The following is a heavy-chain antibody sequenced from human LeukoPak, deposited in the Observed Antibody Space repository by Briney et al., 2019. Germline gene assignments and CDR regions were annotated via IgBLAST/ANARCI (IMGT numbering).Heavy chain of an antibody. D-gene: IGHD3-10*01. Sequence: GSLRLSCAASGFPFSSYGMHWVRQAPGKGLEWVAVIWYDGSNKYYADSVKGRFTISRDNSKNTLYLQMNSLRAEDTAVYYCAKRGDWGYYYYYMDVWGKGTTVTVSS. CDR3: AKRGDWGYYYYYMDV. V-gene: IGHV3-33*06. CDR2: IWYDGSNK. J-gene: IGHJ6*03. CDR1: GFPFSSYG.